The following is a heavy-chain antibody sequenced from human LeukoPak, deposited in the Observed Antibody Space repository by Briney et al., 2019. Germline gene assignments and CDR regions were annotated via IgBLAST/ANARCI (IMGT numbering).Heavy chain of an antibody. Sequence: ASVKVSCKASGYTFTAYYIHWVRQAPGQGLEWMGWINANSGGTNYAQNFQGRVTMTRDTSISIAYMELSRLRSDDTAVYYCARTRPGYSSSWYYYFDYWGQGTLVTVSS. J-gene: IGHJ4*02. CDR1: GYTFTAYY. D-gene: IGHD6-13*01. V-gene: IGHV1-2*02. CDR2: INANSGGT. CDR3: ARTRPGYSSSWYYYFDY.